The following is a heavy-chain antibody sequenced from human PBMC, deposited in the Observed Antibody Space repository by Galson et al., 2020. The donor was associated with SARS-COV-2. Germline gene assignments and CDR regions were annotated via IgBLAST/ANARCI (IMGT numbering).Heavy chain of an antibody. D-gene: IGHD1-7*01. CDR2: IGTAGDP. CDR3: ARGGVTGTRDYMDV. J-gene: IGHJ6*03. Sequence: SCAASGFTFSGYDMHWVRQVKGKGLEWVSTIGTAGDPSYPGSVKGRFTISSENAKNSLHLQMNSLRAGDTAVYYCARGGVTGTRDYMDVWGKGTTVTVSS. V-gene: IGHV3-13*05. CDR1: GFTFSGYD.